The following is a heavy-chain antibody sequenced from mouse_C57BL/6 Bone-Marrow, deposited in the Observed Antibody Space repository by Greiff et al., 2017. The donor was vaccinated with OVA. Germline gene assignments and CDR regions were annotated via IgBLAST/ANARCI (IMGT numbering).Heavy chain of an antibody. CDR1: GYTFTSYW. CDR2: IHPNSGST. J-gene: IGHJ3*01. CDR3: ARWTYYSNSFAY. D-gene: IGHD2-5*01. V-gene: IGHV1-64*01. Sequence: QVQLQQSGAELVKPGASVKLSCKASGYTFTSYWMHWVKQRPGQGLEWIGMIHPNSGSTNYNEKFKSKATLTVDKSSSTAYMQLSSLTSEDSAVYYCARWTYYSNSFAYWGQGTLVTVSA.